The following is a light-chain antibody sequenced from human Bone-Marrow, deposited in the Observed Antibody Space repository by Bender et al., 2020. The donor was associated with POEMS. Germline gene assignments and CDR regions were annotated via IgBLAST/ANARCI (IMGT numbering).Light chain of an antibody. Sequence: SYEVTQPPSVSVSPGQTASITCSGDDLGDKYVAWYQQKPGQSPVLVIYQDTKRPSGIPERFSGSNSGNTATLTISGTQGMDEDDYYCQAWDTYSVIFGGGTKLTVL. J-gene: IGLJ2*01. V-gene: IGLV3-1*01. CDR3: QAWDTYSVI. CDR2: QDT. CDR1: DLGDKY.